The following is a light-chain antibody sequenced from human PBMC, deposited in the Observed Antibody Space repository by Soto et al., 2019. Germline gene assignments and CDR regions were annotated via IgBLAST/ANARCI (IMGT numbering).Light chain of an antibody. J-gene: IGKJ2*01. V-gene: IGKV1-27*01. CDR2: GAS. CDR3: QQYNSLPRT. Sequence: DIQLTQSPSALSASIGDRVTITCRASQPVITSLAWYQHKPGKVPKLLIYGASILQSGVTSRFSGSGSGTDFTLIISSLQSEDVATYYCQQYNSLPRTFGQGTKVEIK. CDR1: QPVITS.